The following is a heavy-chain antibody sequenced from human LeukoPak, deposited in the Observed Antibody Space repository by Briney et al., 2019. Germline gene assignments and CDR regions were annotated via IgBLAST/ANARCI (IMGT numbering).Heavy chain of an antibody. Sequence: SETLSLTCSVSLGSISSSDYYWGWIRQSPGKGLEWIGTMFYNGATKTNPSLSGRVSMSIDTSMNQFSLKLRSVTAADTAVYCAREARSPLPVTDSGDYWGQGTLVTVSS. D-gene: IGHD2-21*02. CDR1: LGSISSSDYY. CDR3: AREARSPLPVTDSGDY. J-gene: IGHJ4*02. V-gene: IGHV4-39*07. CDR2: MFYNGAT.